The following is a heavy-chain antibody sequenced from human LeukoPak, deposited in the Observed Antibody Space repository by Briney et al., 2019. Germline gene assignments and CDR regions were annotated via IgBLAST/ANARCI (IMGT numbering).Heavy chain of an antibody. V-gene: IGHV4-38-2*01. CDR1: GYSISSGYY. J-gene: IGHJ5*02. CDR2: IYHSGST. CDR3: ARSTRGSNCGGDCYRGWFDP. D-gene: IGHD2-21*02. Sequence: SETLSLTCAVSGYSISSGYYWGWIRQPPGKGLEWIGSIYHSGSTYYNPSLKSRVTISVDTSKNQFSLRLSSVTAADTAVYYCARSTRGSNCGGDCYRGWFDPWGQETLVTVSS.